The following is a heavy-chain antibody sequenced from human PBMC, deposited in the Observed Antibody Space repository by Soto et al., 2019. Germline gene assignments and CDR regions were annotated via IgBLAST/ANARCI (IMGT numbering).Heavy chain of an antibody. J-gene: IGHJ4*02. CDR2: INPTAGST. CDR1: GYTFINSY. D-gene: IGHD2-8*02. CDR3: ARHLAAGDV. V-gene: IGHV1-46*01. Sequence: VNAACKASGYTFINSYTHWTRKARGHGLEWMAIINPTAGSTNDAQKFQGRLTLTMDTSTSTVYMELSSLTSEDTAMYYCARHLAAGDVWGQETLVTVSS.